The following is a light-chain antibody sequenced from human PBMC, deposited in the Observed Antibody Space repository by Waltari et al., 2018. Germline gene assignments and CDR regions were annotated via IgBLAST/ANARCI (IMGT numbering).Light chain of an antibody. Sequence: DIVMTQSPDSLAVSLGERATINCKSSQSVLYSSNNKNYLAWYQQKPGQPPKLPIYWASTRESGVPDRFSGGGSGTDFTVTISSLQAEDVAVYYCQQYCSTPWTFGRGTKVEI. CDR3: QQYCSTPWT. J-gene: IGKJ1*01. CDR1: QSVLYSSNNKNY. CDR2: WAS. V-gene: IGKV4-1*01.